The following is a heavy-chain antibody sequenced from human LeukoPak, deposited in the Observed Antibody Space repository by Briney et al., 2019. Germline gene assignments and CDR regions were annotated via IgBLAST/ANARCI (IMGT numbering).Heavy chain of an antibody. J-gene: IGHJ4*02. V-gene: IGHV3-66*01. D-gene: IGHD2-21*02. CDR3: ARGSGYCGGDCYSYYFDY. Sequence: GGSLRFSCAASGFTVSSNYMSWVRQAPGKGLEWVSVIYSGGSTYYADSVKGRFTISRDNSKNTLYLQMNSLRAEDTAVYYCARGSGYCGGDCYSYYFDYWGQGTLVTVSS. CDR1: GFTVSSNY. CDR2: IYSGGST.